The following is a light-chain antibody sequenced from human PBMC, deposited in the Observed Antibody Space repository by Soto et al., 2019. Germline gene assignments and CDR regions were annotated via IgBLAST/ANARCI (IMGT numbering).Light chain of an antibody. J-gene: IGKJ1*01. CDR2: GAS. CDR3: QQYGSSRWT. V-gene: IGKV3-20*01. Sequence: EIVLTQSPGTLSLSPWERATLSCSASQSVSSSYLAWYQQKPGQAPRLLIYGASSRATGIPDRFSGSGSGTDFTLTISRLEPEDFAVYYCQQYGSSRWTFCQGTKVESK. CDR1: QSVSSSY.